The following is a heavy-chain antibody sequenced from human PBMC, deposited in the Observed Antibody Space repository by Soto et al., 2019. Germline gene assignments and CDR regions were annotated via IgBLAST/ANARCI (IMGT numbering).Heavy chain of an antibody. V-gene: IGHV1-69*13. CDR1: GGTFSSYA. Sequence: SVKVSCKASGGTFSSYAISWVRQAPGQGLEWMGGIIPIFGTANYAQKFQGRVTITADESTSTAYMELSSLRSEDTAVYYCARARGSPMYGGYGNDYWGQGTLVTVSS. CDR2: IIPIFGTA. CDR3: ARARGSPMYGGYGNDY. J-gene: IGHJ4*02. D-gene: IGHD5-12*01.